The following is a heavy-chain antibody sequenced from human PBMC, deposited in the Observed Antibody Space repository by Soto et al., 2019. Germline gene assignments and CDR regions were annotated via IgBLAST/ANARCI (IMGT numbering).Heavy chain of an antibody. CDR1: GYTFTSYG. J-gene: IGHJ5*02. CDR2: ISAYNGNT. CDR3: ARDSRVGTIFGVVIPLFDP. D-gene: IGHD3-3*01. Sequence: ASVKVSCKASGYTFTSYGISWVRQAPGQGLEWMGWISAYNGNTNYAQKLQGRVTMTTDTSTSTAYMELRSLRSDDTAVYYCARDSRVGTIFGVVIPLFDPWGQGTLVTVSS. V-gene: IGHV1-18*01.